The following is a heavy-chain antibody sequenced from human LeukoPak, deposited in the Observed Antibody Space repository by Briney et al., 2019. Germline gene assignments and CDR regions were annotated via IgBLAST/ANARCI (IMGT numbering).Heavy chain of an antibody. CDR3: ARANYDTTGYYFPEYLQH. CDR2: ISVYNGNT. J-gene: IGHJ1*01. V-gene: IGHV1-18*01. D-gene: IGHD3-22*01. CDR1: GGTFSSYA. Sequence: ASVKVSCKASGGTFSSYAISWVRQAPGQGLEWMGWISVYNGNTNYAQKLQGRVTMTTDTSTSTAYMELRSLRSDDTAVYYCARANYDTTGYYFPEYLQHWGQGTLVTVSS.